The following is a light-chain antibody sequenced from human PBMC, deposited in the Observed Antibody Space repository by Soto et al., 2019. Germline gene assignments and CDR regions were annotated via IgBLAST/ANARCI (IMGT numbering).Light chain of an antibody. V-gene: IGKV3-20*01. CDR2: GAS. Sequence: EIVLTQSPGTLSLSPGERATLSCRASQSVSNSYLAWYQQKPGQAPRLLISGASSRATGIPDRFSGSGSGTDFTLIISRLEPEDFAVYYCQQYGSSVLTFGGGTKVEIK. CDR1: QSVSNSY. CDR3: QQYGSSVLT. J-gene: IGKJ4*01.